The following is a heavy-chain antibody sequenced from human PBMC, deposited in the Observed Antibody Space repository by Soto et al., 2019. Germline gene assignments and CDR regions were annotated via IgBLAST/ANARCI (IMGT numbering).Heavy chain of an antibody. Sequence: GGSLRLSCAATGFTFDDFSMHWVRQAPGKGLEWVSSISWNSDRIDYVDSVKGRLTISRDNARNSLFLQLNSLRVEDAAFYYCAKGMGPYYDFWSGDSSWGSSPASAADGYYYGMDVWGQGTTVTVSS. CDR2: ISWNSDRI. V-gene: IGHV3-9*01. J-gene: IGHJ6*02. CDR3: AKGMGPYYDFWSGDSSWGSSPASAADGYYYGMDV. D-gene: IGHD3-3*01. CDR1: GFTFDDFS.